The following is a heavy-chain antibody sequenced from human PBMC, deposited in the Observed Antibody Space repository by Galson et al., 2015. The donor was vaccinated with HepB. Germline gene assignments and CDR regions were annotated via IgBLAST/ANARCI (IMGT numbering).Heavy chain of an antibody. Sequence: SLRLSCAASGFTFSSYAMHWVRQAPGKGLEWVAVISYDGSNKYYADSVKGRFTISRDNSKNTLYLQMNSLRAEDTAVYYCARDKLRLGELDYWGQGTLVTVSS. V-gene: IGHV3-30-3*01. J-gene: IGHJ4*02. CDR1: GFTFSSYA. CDR3: ARDKLRLGELDY. CDR2: ISYDGSNK. D-gene: IGHD3-16*01.